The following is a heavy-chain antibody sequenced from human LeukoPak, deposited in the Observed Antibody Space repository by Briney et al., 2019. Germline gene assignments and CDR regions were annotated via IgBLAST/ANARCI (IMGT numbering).Heavy chain of an antibody. V-gene: IGHV3-7*01. J-gene: IGHJ5*02. CDR3: ARDLGQYYDTSDNWFDP. CDR1: GFSFSAYW. CDR2: IKQDGSEI. Sequence: GGSLRLSCEVSGFSFSAYWMSWVRQAPGKGLEWVASIKQDGSEIYYGDSVKGRFTISRDNAKNTLNLQMNSLRAEDTAVYYCARDLGQYYDTSDNWFDPWGQGTLVTVSS. D-gene: IGHD3-22*01.